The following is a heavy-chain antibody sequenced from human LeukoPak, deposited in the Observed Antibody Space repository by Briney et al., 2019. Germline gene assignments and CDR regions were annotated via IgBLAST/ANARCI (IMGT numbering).Heavy chain of an antibody. D-gene: IGHD5-12*01. V-gene: IGHV3-7*03. Sequence: SGGSLRLSCAASGFTFSSYWMNWARQAPGKGLEWVASINHNGNVNYYVDSVKGRFTISRDNAKNSLYLQMSNLRAEVTAVYFCARGGGLDVWGQGATVTVSS. CDR1: GFTFSSYW. CDR2: INHNGNVN. J-gene: IGHJ6*02. CDR3: ARGGGLDV.